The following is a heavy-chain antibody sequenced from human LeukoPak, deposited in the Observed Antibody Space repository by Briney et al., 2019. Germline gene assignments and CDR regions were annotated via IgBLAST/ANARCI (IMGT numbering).Heavy chain of an antibody. D-gene: IGHD3-10*01. CDR3: ATTSGFYGSGSFDY. Sequence: GGSLRLSCAASGFTFSSYGMHRVRQAPGKGLEWVAFIRYDGSNKYYADSVKGRFTISRDNSKNTLYLQMNSLRAEDTAVYYCATTSGFYGSGSFDYWGQGTLVTVSS. CDR1: GFTFSSYG. V-gene: IGHV3-30*02. J-gene: IGHJ4*02. CDR2: IRYDGSNK.